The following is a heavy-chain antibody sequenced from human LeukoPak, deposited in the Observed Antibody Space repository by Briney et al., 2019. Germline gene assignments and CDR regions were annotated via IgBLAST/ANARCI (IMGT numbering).Heavy chain of an antibody. CDR3: AREVDDYGDFKRGFDY. V-gene: IGHV1-2*06. CDR2: INPNSGGT. CDR1: GYTFTGYY. Sequence: GASVKVSCKASGYTFTGYYMHWVRQAPGQGLEWMGRINPNSGGTNYAQKFQGRVTMTRDTSISTAYMKLSRLRSDDTAVYYCAREVDDYGDFKRGFDYWGQGTLVTVSS. D-gene: IGHD4-17*01. J-gene: IGHJ4*02.